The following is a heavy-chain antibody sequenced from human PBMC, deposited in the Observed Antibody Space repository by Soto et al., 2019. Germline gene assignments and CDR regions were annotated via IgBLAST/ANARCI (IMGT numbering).Heavy chain of an antibody. CDR1: GFTFSSHD. CDR3: VKGFWGDY. J-gene: IGHJ4*02. D-gene: IGHD3-16*01. CDR2: VSGGGIT. V-gene: IGHV3-23*01. Sequence: EGQLLESGGGLVQPGGSLRLSCSASGFTFSSHDMIWVRQAPGKGLEWVSGVSGGGITSYADSEKGRFTISRDKSRNTLYLQMNSLRVEGTAVYYCVKGFWGDYWGQGTLVTVSS.